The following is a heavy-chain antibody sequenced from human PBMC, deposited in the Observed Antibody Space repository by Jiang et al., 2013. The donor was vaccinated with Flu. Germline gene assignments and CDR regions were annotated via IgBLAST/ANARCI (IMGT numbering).Heavy chain of an antibody. CDR2: ISGSGGGR. J-gene: IGHJ4*02. D-gene: IGHD6-19*01. Sequence: QLLESGGGLVQPGGSLRLSCAASGFTFSSYEVNWVRQAPGKGLEWVSYISGSGGGRYYADSVKGRFTISRDNAKNALYLQMNSLIAEDTAVYYCARGRRGLIAVGGTRFDSWGQGTLVTVSS. V-gene: IGHV3-48*03. CDR3: ARGRRGLIAVGGTRFDS. CDR1: GFTFSSYE.